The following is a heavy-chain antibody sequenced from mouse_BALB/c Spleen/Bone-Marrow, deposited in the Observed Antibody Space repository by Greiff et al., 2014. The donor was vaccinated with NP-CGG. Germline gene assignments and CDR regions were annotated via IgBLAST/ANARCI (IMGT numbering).Heavy chain of an antibody. V-gene: IGHV1-69*02. CDR1: GYTFTSYW. CDR3: ARALGDGYYYAMDY. D-gene: IGHD2-3*01. J-gene: IGHJ4*01. Sequence: QVQLQQSGAELVKPRAPVKLSCKASGYTFTSYWMNWVKQRPGRGLEWIGRIDPSDSETHYNQKFKDKATLTVDKSSSTAYIQLGSLTSEDSAVYYCARALGDGYYYAMDYWGQGTSVTVSS. CDR2: IDPSDSET.